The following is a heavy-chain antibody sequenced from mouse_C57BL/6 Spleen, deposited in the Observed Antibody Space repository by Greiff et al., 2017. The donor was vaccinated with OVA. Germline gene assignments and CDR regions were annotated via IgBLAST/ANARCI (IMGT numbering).Heavy chain of an antibody. V-gene: IGHV1-81*01. D-gene: IGHD4-1*01. CDR1: GYTFTSYG. J-gene: IGHJ1*03. CDR3: ARDWEGYFDV. Sequence: QVHVKQSGAELARPGASVKLSCKASGYTFTSYGISWVKQRTGQGLEWIGEIYPRSGNTYYNEKFKGKATLTADKSSSTAYMELRSLTSEDSAVYFCARDWEGYFDVWGTGTTVTVSS. CDR2: IYPRSGNT.